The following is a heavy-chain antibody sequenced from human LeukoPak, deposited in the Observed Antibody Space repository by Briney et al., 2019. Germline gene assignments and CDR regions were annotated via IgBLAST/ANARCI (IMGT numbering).Heavy chain of an antibody. V-gene: IGHV3-74*01. CDR2: ICSDGSVT. CDR3: VRDLRKADH. CDR1: GFTFSDYC. J-gene: IGHJ4*02. Sequence: GGSLRLSCAASGFTFSDYCMHWVRQAPGNGLVWVSRICSDGSVTNYADSVKGRFTTSRDNAKNTVFLQMNSLRAEDTAVYYCVRDLRKADHWGLGTLVTVSS. D-gene: IGHD1-14*01.